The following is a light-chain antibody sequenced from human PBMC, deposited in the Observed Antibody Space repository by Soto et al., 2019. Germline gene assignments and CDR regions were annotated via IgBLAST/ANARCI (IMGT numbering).Light chain of an antibody. Sequence: QSALTQPASVSGSPGQSITISCTGTSSDVGGYNYVSWYQHHPGKAPRLMIYASSNRPSGVSHRFSGSRSGNTASLTISGVQAEDEADYYCSSYTSGSTLYVFGTGTKLTVL. CDR2: ASS. CDR3: SSYTSGSTLYV. J-gene: IGLJ1*01. CDR1: SSDVGGYNY. V-gene: IGLV2-14*01.